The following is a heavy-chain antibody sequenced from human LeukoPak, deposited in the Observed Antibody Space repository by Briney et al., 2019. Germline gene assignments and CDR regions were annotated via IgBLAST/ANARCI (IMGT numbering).Heavy chain of an antibody. Sequence: GGSLRLSCSASGFTFSSYSMNWVRQAPGKGLEWVSSISSSSKYIYYADSVKGRFTISRDSAKNSLYLQVNSLRAEDTAVYYCARGGMTIFGVVIGRAFDYWGQGTLVTVSS. V-gene: IGHV3-21*01. D-gene: IGHD3-3*01. CDR3: ARGGMTIFGVVIGRAFDY. J-gene: IGHJ4*02. CDR1: GFTFSSYS. CDR2: ISSSSKYI.